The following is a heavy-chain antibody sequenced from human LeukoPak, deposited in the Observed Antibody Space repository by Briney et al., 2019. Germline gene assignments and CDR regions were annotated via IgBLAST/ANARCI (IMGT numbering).Heavy chain of an antibody. CDR1: GFTFSDYY. Sequence: PGGSLRLSCAASGFTFSDYYMSWIRQAPGKGLEWVSYISSSGSTIYYADSVKGRFTISRDNAKNSLYLQMNSLRAEDTAVYYCARAGVWVWYDYVRGSSAHTGDYWGQGTLVTVSS. CDR3: ARAGVWVWYDYVRGSSAHTGDY. CDR2: ISSSGSTI. J-gene: IGHJ4*02. D-gene: IGHD3-16*01. V-gene: IGHV3-11*04.